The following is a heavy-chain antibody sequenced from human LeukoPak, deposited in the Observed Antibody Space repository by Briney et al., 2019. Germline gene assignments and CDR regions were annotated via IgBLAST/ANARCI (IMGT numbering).Heavy chain of an antibody. V-gene: IGHV4-39*01. CDR2: IYHSGST. CDR3: ARSQYSSSWAPFDY. D-gene: IGHD6-13*01. Sequence: SETLSLTCTVSGGSISGSSYYWGWVRQPPGKGLEWIGSIYHSGSTYYNPSLKSRVTISVDTSKNQFSLKLTSVTAADTAVFYCARSQYSSSWAPFDYWGQGTLVTVSS. CDR1: GGSISGSSYY. J-gene: IGHJ4*02.